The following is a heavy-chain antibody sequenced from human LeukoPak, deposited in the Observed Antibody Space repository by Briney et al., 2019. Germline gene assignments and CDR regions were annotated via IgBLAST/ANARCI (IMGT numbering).Heavy chain of an antibody. Sequence: ASVKVSCKASGYTFTGYYMHWVRQAPGQGLEWMGWINPNSGGTNYAQKFQGWVTMTRDTSISTAYMELSRPRSDDTAVYYCARAYDSSGYLALDYWGQGTLVTVSS. CDR2: INPNSGGT. V-gene: IGHV1-2*04. CDR3: ARAYDSSGYLALDY. J-gene: IGHJ4*02. D-gene: IGHD3-22*01. CDR1: GYTFTGYY.